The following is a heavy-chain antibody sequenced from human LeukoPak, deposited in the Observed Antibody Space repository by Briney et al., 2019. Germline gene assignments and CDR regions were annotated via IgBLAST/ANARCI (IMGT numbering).Heavy chain of an antibody. CDR2: IYSGGST. CDR1: GFIVSGDF. D-gene: IGHD6-6*01. CDR3: ARGFEADRRNSSSLSDY. Sequence: GSLRLSCAASGFIVSGDFMSWVRQAPGKGLEWVSVIYSGGSTYYADSVKGRFTISRDNSKNTLYLQMNSLRAEDTAVYYCARGFEADRRNSSSLSDYWGQGTLVTVSS. V-gene: IGHV3-53*01. J-gene: IGHJ4*02.